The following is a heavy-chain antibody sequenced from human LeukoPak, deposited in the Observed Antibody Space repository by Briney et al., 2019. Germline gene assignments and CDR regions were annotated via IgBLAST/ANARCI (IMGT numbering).Heavy chain of an antibody. CDR3: ARPSSDGNYHY. CDR1: GGSISSSSYY. D-gene: IGHD1-7*01. V-gene: IGHV4-39*01. CDR2: IYYSGST. Sequence: PSETLSLTCTVSGGSISSSSYYWGWIRQPPGKGLEWIGSIYYSGSTYYNPSLKSRVTISVDTSKNQFSLKLSSVTAADTAVYYCARPSSDGNYHYWGQGTLVTVSS. J-gene: IGHJ4*02.